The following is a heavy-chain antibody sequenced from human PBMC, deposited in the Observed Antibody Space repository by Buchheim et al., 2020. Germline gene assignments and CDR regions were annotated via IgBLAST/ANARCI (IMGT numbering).Heavy chain of an antibody. CDR2: ITNIGSTI. Sequence: QVQLVESGGGLVKPGGSLRLSCAASGFTFSDYYMSWIRQAPGKGLEWVSYITNIGSTIYYADPVKGRFTISRASAKHPLHLPMNSLRAEDTAVYYCAREGSGSSYSYFDYWGQGTL. V-gene: IGHV3-11*01. D-gene: IGHD1-26*01. J-gene: IGHJ4*02. CDR3: AREGSGSSYSYFDY. CDR1: GFTFSDYY.